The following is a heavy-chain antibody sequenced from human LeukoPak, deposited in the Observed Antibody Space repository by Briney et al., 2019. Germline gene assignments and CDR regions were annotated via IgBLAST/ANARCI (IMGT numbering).Heavy chain of an antibody. CDR3: AKDRRYYDSSGYY. D-gene: IGHD3-22*01. V-gene: IGHV3-23*01. J-gene: IGHJ4*02. CDR1: GFTFSSYA. Sequence: GGSLRLSCAASGFTFSSYAMSWVRQAPGRGLEWVSAISGSGGSTYYADSVKGRFTISRDNSKNTLYLQMNSLRAEDTAVYYCAKDRRYYDSSGYYWGQGTLVTVSS. CDR2: ISGSGGST.